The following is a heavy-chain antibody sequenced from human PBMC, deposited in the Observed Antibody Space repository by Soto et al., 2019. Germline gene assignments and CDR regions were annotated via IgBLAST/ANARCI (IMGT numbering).Heavy chain of an antibody. CDR3: ASPIYGSGSYHFDY. J-gene: IGHJ4*02. V-gene: IGHV1-69*06. Sequence: SVKVSCKASGGTFSSYAISWVRQAPGQGLEWMGGIIPIFGTANYAQKFQGRVTITADKSTSTAYMELSSLRSEDTAVYYCASPIYGSGSYHFDYWGQGTLVTVSS. CDR1: GGTFSSYA. CDR2: IIPIFGTA. D-gene: IGHD3-10*01.